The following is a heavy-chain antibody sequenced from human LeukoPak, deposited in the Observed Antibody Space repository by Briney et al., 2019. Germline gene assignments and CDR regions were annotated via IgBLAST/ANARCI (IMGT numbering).Heavy chain of an antibody. V-gene: IGHV3-23*01. CDR2: ISGSGSNT. D-gene: IGHD3-16*01. CDR1: GFTFSSYE. Sequence: HPGGSLRLSCAASGFTFSSYEMNWVRQAPGKGLEWVSTISGSGSNTYYADSVRGRFTISRDNSKNTLDLQMNSLRVEDAALYYCAKPRGYGSQLFDYWGQGTLVTVS. CDR3: AKPRGYGSQLFDY. J-gene: IGHJ4*02.